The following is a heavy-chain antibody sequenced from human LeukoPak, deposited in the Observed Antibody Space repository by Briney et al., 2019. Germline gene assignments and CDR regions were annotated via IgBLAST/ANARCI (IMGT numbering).Heavy chain of an antibody. D-gene: IGHD4-23*01. CDR2: IIWDGGST. CDR1: GFTFDDYT. V-gene: IGHV3-43*01. CDR3: AKDMSGGGDYYYYYYMDV. J-gene: IGHJ6*03. Sequence: PGGSLRLSCAASGFTFDDYTMRWVRHAPGKGLEWVSLIIWDGGSTYYADSVKGRFTISRDNSKNSLYLQMNSLRTEDTALYYCAKDMSGGGDYYYYYYMDVWGKGTTVTVSS.